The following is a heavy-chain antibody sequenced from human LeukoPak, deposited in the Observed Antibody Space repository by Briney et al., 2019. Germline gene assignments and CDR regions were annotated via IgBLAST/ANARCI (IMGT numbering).Heavy chain of an antibody. Sequence: GGSLRLSCAASGFTFSSYSMNWVRQAPGKGLEWVSYISSSSTIYYADSVKGRFTISRDNAKNSLYLQMNSLRAEDTAVYYCARVGTEWLLSFWGQGTLVTVSS. CDR2: ISSSSTI. CDR1: GFTFSSYS. V-gene: IGHV3-48*01. D-gene: IGHD3-3*01. CDR3: ARVGTEWLLSF. J-gene: IGHJ4*02.